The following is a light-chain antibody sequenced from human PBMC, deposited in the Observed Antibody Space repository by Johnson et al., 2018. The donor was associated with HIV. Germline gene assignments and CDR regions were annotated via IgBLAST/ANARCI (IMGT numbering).Light chain of an antibody. V-gene: IGLV1-51*01. CDR3: GTWDSSLRKV. CDR2: DNN. Sequence: HSVLTQPPSVSAAPGQKVTISCSGSTYNIGNNYVSWYQQLPGTAPKLLIYDNNKRPSGIPDRFSGSKSGTSATLGITGLQTGDEADYYCGTWDSSLRKVFGPGTKVTVL. CDR1: TYNIGNNY. J-gene: IGLJ1*01.